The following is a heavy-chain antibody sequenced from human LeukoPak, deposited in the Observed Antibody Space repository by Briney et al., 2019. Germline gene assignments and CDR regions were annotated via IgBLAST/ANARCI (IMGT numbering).Heavy chain of an antibody. Sequence: QPGGSLRLSCAGSGFTVSSNYMTWVRQAPGKGLEWVSVVYSGGTTYYADSVKGRFTISRDNSKNTLYLQMNSLRAEDTAVYYCARALGGCSSSTCDIFLDSWGQGTLVTVSS. CDR2: VYSGGTT. J-gene: IGHJ4*02. CDR1: GFTVSSNY. D-gene: IGHD2-2*02. CDR3: ARALGGCSSSTCDIFLDS. V-gene: IGHV3-53*01.